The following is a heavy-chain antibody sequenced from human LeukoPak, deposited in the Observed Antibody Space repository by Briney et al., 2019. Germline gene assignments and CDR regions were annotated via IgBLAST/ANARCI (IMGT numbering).Heavy chain of an antibody. Sequence: WGSLRLSCAASGFTFSSYSMNWVRQAPGKGLEWVSTISSSSSYIHYADSVKGRFTISRDNAKNSLYLQMNSLRAEDTAVYYCAREASSSGWYGTHWYFDFWGRGTLVTASS. V-gene: IGHV3-21*01. CDR3: AREASSSGWYGTHWYFDF. D-gene: IGHD6-19*01. J-gene: IGHJ2*01. CDR1: GFTFSSYS. CDR2: ISSSSSYI.